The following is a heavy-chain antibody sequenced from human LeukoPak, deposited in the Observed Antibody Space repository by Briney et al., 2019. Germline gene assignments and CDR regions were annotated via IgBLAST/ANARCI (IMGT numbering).Heavy chain of an antibody. CDR1: GGSISTYY. CDR2: IYYSGYT. J-gene: IGHJ4*02. Sequence: PSETLSLTCPVSGGSISTYYWSWFRQPPGKGLEWIGYIYYSGYTNYIPSLKSRVTISLDTSKNQFSLSLSSVTAADTAVYYCARGNLVATLYFDYWGQGALVTVSS. V-gene: IGHV4-59*01. D-gene: IGHD5-12*01. CDR3: ARGNLVATLYFDY.